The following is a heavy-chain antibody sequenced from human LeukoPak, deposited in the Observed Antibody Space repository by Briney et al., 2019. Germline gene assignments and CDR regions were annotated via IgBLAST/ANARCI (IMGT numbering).Heavy chain of an antibody. V-gene: IGHV3-23*01. CDR1: GFTFSSYA. D-gene: IGHD3-3*01. J-gene: IGHJ5*02. CDR2: ISGSGGST. CDR3: AKERTTLVTYYDFWSGYLNWFDP. Sequence: GGSLRLSCAASGFTFSSYAMSWVRQAPGKGLEWVSAISGSGGSTYYADSVKGRFTISRDNSKNTLYLQMNSLRAEDTAVYYCAKERTTLVTYYDFWSGYLNWFDPWGQGTLVTVSS.